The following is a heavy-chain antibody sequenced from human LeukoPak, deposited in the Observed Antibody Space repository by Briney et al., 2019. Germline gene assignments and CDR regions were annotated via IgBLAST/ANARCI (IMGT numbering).Heavy chain of an antibody. CDR1: GGSISPYF. D-gene: IGHD5-24*01. CDR2: IYYSGST. V-gene: IGHV4-59*01. J-gene: IGHJ4*02. Sequence: SETLSLTCTVSGGSISPYFWSWIRQPPGRGLEWIGYIYYSGSTTYNPSFKTRVTISVDTSNNQFSLRLTSVTAADTAVYYCARGGWLKSGDYFDNWGQGTLVTVSP. CDR3: ARGGWLKSGDYFDN.